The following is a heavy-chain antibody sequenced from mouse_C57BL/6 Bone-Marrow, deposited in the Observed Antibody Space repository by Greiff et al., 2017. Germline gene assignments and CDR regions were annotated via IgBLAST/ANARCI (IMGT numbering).Heavy chain of an antibody. CDR1: GFSFNTYA. J-gene: IGHJ4*01. V-gene: IGHV10-1*01. D-gene: IGHD1-1*01. CDR3: GKTYGRHYYAMDY. Sequence: EVQLVESGGGLVQPKGSLKLSCAASGFSFNTYAMNWVRQAPGKGLEWVARIRSKSNNYATYYADSVKDRFTISRDDSESMLYLQMNNLKTEDTAMYYCGKTYGRHYYAMDYWGQGTSVTVAS. CDR2: IRSKSNNYAT.